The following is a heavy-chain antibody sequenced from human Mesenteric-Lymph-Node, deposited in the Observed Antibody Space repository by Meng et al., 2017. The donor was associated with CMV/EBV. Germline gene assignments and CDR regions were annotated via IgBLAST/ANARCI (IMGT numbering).Heavy chain of an antibody. V-gene: IGHV4-59*01. CDR3: ARSDGYGDYFDH. D-gene: IGHD5-24*01. J-gene: IGHJ4*02. Sequence: SETLSLTCTVSGGSINTYYWSWIRQPPGKGLEWIGYIYYSGSTKYNPSLKSRVTISVDMSKNQFSLKLSSVTAADTAVYYYARSDGYGDYFDHWGQGTLVTVSS. CDR1: GGSINTYY. CDR2: IYYSGST.